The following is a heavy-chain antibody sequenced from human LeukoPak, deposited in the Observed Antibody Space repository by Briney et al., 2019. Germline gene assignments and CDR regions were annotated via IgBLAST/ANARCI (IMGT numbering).Heavy chain of an antibody. CDR2: MSYDGSNK. V-gene: IGHV3-30*04. CDR1: GFTFSSYA. D-gene: IGHD1-1*01. CDR3: ARETHWRGFDY. Sequence: GGSLRLSCAASGFTFSSYAMHWVRQAPGKGLDWVAVMSYDGSNKYYADSVKGRFIISRDNSKNTMYLQMNSLRPEDTAVYYCARETHWRGFDYWGQGTLVTVSS. J-gene: IGHJ4*02.